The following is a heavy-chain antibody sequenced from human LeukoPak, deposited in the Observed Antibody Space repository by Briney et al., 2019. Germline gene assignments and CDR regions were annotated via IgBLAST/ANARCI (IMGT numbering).Heavy chain of an antibody. CDR2: IHTSGNT. J-gene: IGHJ5*02. V-gene: IGHV4-4*09. CDR3: ARHPHDWFDP. Sequence: SETLSLTCTVSGGSISSYYCSWIRQPPGKGLEWIGYIHTSGNTNYNPSLKSRITMSVDTSKNQFSLKLSSVTAADTAVYYCARHPHDWFDPWGQGTLVTVSS. CDR1: GGSISSYY.